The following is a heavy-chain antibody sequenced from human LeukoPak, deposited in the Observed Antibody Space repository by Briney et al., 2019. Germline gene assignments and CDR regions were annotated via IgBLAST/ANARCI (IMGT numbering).Heavy chain of an antibody. D-gene: IGHD1-1*01. CDR3: ARDFKTGTYDY. J-gene: IGHJ4*02. CDR2: INTDGSST. Sequence: PGGSLRLSCAPSGFTLSSYWMHWVRQAPGKGLVWVSHINTDGSSTNYADSVKGRFTISRDNAKNTLYLQMNNLRAEDTAVYYCARDFKTGTYDYWGQGTLVTVSS. V-gene: IGHV3-74*01. CDR1: GFTLSSYW.